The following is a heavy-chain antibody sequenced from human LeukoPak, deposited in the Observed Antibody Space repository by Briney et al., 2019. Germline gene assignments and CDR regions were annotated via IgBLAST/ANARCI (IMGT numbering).Heavy chain of an antibody. CDR3: ARFTRSASYEVY. Sequence: HSGGSLSPSCAALGFPFSIYWLTWVGKLPGEGLVWFSRINGDGRTATYADSVKGRFTVSRDNAKNSVYLEMKSLRVEDTAIYYCARFTRSASYEVYWGQGTLVTVSS. J-gene: IGHJ4*02. D-gene: IGHD3-10*01. V-gene: IGHV3-74*01. CDR1: GFPFSIYW. CDR2: INGDGRTA.